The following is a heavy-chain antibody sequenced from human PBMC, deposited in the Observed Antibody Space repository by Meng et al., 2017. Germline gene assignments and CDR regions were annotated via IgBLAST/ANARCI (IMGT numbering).Heavy chain of an antibody. CDR3: ARDEDISAAGKLFGDY. J-gene: IGHJ4*02. Sequence: QVLLVQSGAEVKKPGALVKVSCKPSGYNFPGYYIHWVRRAPGQGLEWMGRINPKSGDTHYAQKFQARVTMTGDTSISTAYMELSGLRSDDTAMYYCARDEDISAAGKLFGDYWGQGTLVTVSS. V-gene: IGHV1-2*06. D-gene: IGHD6-25*01. CDR2: INPKSGDT. CDR1: GYNFPGYY.